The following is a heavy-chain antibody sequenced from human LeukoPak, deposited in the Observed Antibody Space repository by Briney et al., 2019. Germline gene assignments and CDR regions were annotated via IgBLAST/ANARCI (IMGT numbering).Heavy chain of an antibody. V-gene: IGHV3-30-3*01. CDR2: ISYDGSNK. Sequence: PGGSLRLSCAASGFTFGSYAMHWVRQAPGKGLEWVAVISYDGSNKYYADSVKGRFTISRDNSKNTLYLQMNSLRAEDTAVYYCARGIAAFDYWGQGTLVTVSS. J-gene: IGHJ4*02. CDR3: ARGIAAFDY. D-gene: IGHD6-6*01. CDR1: GFTFGSYA.